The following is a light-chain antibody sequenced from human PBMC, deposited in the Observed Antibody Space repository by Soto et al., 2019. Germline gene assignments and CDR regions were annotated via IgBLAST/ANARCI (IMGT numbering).Light chain of an antibody. J-gene: IGKJ2*01. V-gene: IGKV3-20*01. CDR1: QCVSSSY. CDR2: GAS. CDR3: QQYGSSRS. Sequence: EIVLTQSTGTLSLSPGERATLSCRASQCVSSSYLAWYQQKPGQAPRLLIYGASSRATGIPDRFSGSGSGTDFTLTISRLEPEDFSVYYCQQYGSSRSFGQGTKLEIK.